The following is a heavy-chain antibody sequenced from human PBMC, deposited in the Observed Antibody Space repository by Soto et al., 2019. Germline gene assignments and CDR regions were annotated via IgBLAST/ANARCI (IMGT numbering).Heavy chain of an antibody. CDR3: AKSPKVISTSFDD. CDR2: ISGSGGTT. Sequence: GGSMRLSCVASGFTFSSYALNWVRQAPGRGLEWVSAISGSGGTTYYADSVKGRFTISRDNSKNTLFLQMNSLRAEDAAIYYFAKSPKVISTSFDDWGQGSLVTGSS. D-gene: IGHD3-22*01. CDR1: GFTFSSYA. J-gene: IGHJ4*02. V-gene: IGHV3-23*01.